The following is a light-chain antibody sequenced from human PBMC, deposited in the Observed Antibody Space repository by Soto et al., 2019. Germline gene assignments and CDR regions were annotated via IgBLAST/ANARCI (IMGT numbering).Light chain of an antibody. V-gene: IGLV2-14*03. CDR2: DVS. CDR1: SSDVGGYRF. CDR3: RSYTNDGTHV. J-gene: IGLJ2*01. Sequence: QSVLTQPASVSGSPGQSVTISCTGTSSDVGGYRFVSWYQQHPGKAPNLMIFDVSNRPSGVSNRFSGSKSGNTASLTISGLQVEDEADYYCRSYTNDGTHVFGGGTKLTVL.